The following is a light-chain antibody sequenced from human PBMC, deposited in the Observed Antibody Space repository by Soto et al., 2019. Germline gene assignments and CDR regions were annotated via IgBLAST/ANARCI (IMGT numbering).Light chain of an antibody. CDR1: SSNIGSNY. J-gene: IGLJ1*01. Sequence: QSALTQPPSASGTPGQRVTISCSGSSSNIGSNYVYWYQQLPGTAPKLLIYRNNQRPSGVPDRFSGSKSGTSASLAISGLRSEDEADYYCAAWDDSLSDSHVFGTGTKVTVL. V-gene: IGLV1-47*01. CDR3: AAWDDSLSDSHV. CDR2: RNN.